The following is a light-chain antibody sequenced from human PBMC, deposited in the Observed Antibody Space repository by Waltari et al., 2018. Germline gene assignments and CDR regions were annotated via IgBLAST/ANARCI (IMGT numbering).Light chain of an antibody. V-gene: IGLV2-23*01. CDR1: SSDVGSYNL. J-gene: IGLJ2*01. CDR3: CSYAGSSPHVV. Sequence: QSALTQPASVSGSPGQSITISCTGTSSDVGSYNLFSGYQQHPGKAPKLMIYEATKRPSGVSDRFSGSKSGNTASLTISGLQAEDEADYYCCSYAGSSPHVVFGGGTKLTVL. CDR2: EAT.